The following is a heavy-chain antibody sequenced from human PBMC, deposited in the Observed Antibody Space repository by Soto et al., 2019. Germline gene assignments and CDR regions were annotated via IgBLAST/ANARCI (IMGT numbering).Heavy chain of an antibody. V-gene: IGHV4-30-2*01. CDR2: ISESGST. CDR1: GGSIISGGYS. CDR3: ARELRARFDP. D-gene: IGHD3-3*01. Sequence: PSETLSRTCAVSGGSIISGGYSRIWIRQTPGKGLEWIGYISESGSTNYNKSLKSRVTISADRSKNHVSLRVTSVTAADTAIYYCARELRARFDPWRQGILVTVSS. J-gene: IGHJ5*02.